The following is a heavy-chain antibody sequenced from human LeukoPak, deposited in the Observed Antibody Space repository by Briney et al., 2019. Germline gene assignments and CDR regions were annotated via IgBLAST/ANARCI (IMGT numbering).Heavy chain of an antibody. D-gene: IGHD5-24*01. V-gene: IGHV3-48*03. CDR2: ISPSGTTI. CDR3: AKDLSLLRWLRGFDL. CDR1: GFTFSSSE. J-gene: IGHJ2*01. Sequence: PGGSLRLSCAASGFTFSSSEMNWVRQAPGKGLEWVSYISPSGTTIYYADSVKGRFTISRDNAKNSLYLQMNSLRAEDTAVYHCAKDLSLLRWLRGFDLWGRGTLVTVSS.